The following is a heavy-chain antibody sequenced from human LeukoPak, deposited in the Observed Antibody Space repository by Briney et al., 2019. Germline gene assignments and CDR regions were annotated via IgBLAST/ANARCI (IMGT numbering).Heavy chain of an antibody. CDR3: ARWLGDYGDYVGDNWFDP. Sequence: GSLRLSCAASGFTFSSYEMNWVRQAPGKGLEWIGSIYHSGSTYYNPSLKSRVTISVDTSKNQFSLKLSSVTAADTAVYYCARWLGDYGDYVGDNWFDPWGQGTLVTVSS. CDR1: GFTFSSYE. D-gene: IGHD4-17*01. CDR2: IYHSGST. V-gene: IGHV4-38-2*01. J-gene: IGHJ5*02.